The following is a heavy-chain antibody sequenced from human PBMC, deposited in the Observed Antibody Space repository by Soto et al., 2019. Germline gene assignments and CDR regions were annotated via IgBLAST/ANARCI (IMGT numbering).Heavy chain of an antibody. CDR3: ARGVPDAMHSYYYYMDV. D-gene: IGHD2-2*01. J-gene: IGHJ6*03. Sequence: ASVKVSCKASGYTFTSYGISWVRQAPGQGLEWMGWISAYNGNTNYAQKLQGRVTMTTDTSTSTAYMELRSLRSDDTAVYYCARGVPDAMHSYYYYMDVWGKGTTVIVSS. V-gene: IGHV1-18*01. CDR1: GYTFTSYG. CDR2: ISAYNGNT.